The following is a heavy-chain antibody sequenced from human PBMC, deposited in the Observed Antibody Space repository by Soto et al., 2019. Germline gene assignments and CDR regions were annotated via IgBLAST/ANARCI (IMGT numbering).Heavy chain of an antibody. D-gene: IGHD5-12*01. V-gene: IGHV1-69*06. CDR1: GGTFSSYA. Sequence: GASVKVSCKASGGTFSSYAISWVRQAPGQGLEWMGGIIPIFGTANYAQKFQGRLTITADTSTGKAYMELTTLTPDDTAVYFCARDLGTEYSDPWGQGTLVTVSS. CDR2: IIPIFGTA. CDR3: ARDLGTEYSDP. J-gene: IGHJ5*02.